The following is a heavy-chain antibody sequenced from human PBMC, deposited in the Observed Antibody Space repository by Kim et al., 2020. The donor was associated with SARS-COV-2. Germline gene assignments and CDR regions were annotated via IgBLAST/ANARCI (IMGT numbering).Heavy chain of an antibody. CDR3: AREWYGSGRNSDDAFDI. Sequence: GESLKISCKGSGYSFTSYWIGWVRQMPGKGLEWMGIIYPGDSDTRYSPSFQGQVTISADKSISTAYQQWSSLKASDTAMYYCAREWYGSGRNSDDAFDIWGQGTMVTVSS. J-gene: IGHJ3*02. CDR2: IYPGDSDT. V-gene: IGHV5-51*01. D-gene: IGHD3-10*01. CDR1: GYSFTSYW.